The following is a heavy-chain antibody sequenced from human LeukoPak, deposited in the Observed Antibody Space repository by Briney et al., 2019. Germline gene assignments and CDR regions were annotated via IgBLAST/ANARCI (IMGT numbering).Heavy chain of an antibody. J-gene: IGHJ4*02. D-gene: IGHD3-16*01. Sequence: SGPTQTLLSQTLTLTFTFSGVSLSPTGVGVGWIRQPPGKALEWLALIYWDDDKRYSPSLKSRLTITKDTSKNQVVLKMTNMDPVDTATYYCAHSGALGNCDYWGEGPPVTVYS. V-gene: IGHV2-5*02. CDR1: GVSLSPTGVG. CDR2: IYWDDDK. CDR3: AHSGALGNCDY.